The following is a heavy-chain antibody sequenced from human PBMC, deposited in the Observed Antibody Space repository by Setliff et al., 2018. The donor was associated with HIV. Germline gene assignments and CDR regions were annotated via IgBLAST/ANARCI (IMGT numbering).Heavy chain of an antibody. J-gene: IGHJ3*02. CDR3: ARGQTTTTLSTLRGRAFDI. CDR1: GGSFSGYY. V-gene: IGHV4-34*01. CDR2: INQSGIT. Sequence: PSETLSLTCAVYGGSFSGYYWTWIRQCPGKGLEWIGEINQSGITNYNPSLKSRLTISVDTSKNQFSLRLTPVTAADTAIYFCARGQTTTTLSTLRGRAFDIWGQGTMVTVSS. D-gene: IGHD4-4*01.